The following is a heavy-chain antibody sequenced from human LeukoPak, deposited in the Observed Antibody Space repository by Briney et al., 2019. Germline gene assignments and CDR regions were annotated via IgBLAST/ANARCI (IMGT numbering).Heavy chain of an antibody. CDR2: TTSSGSTT. CDR3: VRRAATLFDY. CDR1: GFTFSRFE. Sequence: PGGSLRLSCAASGFTFSRFEMNWVRQVPGKGLEWISYTTSSGSTTYYADSVKGRFTISRDNANNSLYLQMNSLRVEDTAVYYCVRRAATLFDYWGQGNLVTVSS. D-gene: IGHD2-15*01. J-gene: IGHJ4*02. V-gene: IGHV3-48*03.